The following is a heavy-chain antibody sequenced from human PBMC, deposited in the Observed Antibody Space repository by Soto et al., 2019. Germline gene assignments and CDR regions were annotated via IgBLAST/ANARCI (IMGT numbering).Heavy chain of an antibody. J-gene: IGHJ4*02. CDR1: GFSFSTYS. V-gene: IGHV3-21*01. CDR2: IGRRSDI. CDR3: ARHKASPYDSSGYYYGGGFDY. Sequence: PGGSLRLSCEASGFSFSTYSMHWVRQAPGKGLEWVSSIGRRSDIYYADSVKGRFTISRDNAKNSVSLQMNSLRDEDTAVYYCARHKASPYDSSGYYYGGGFDYWGQGTLVTVSS. D-gene: IGHD3-22*01.